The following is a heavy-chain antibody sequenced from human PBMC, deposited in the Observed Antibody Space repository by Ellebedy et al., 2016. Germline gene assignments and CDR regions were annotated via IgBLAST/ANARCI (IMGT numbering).Heavy chain of an antibody. Sequence: SETLSLTXAVSGGSISSGGYSWSWIRQPPGKGLEWIGYIYHSGSTYYNPSLKSRVTISVDRSKNQFSLKLSSVTAADTAVYYCARADIVADFDYWGQGTLVTVSS. J-gene: IGHJ4*02. CDR1: GGSISSGGYS. V-gene: IGHV4-30-2*01. CDR3: ARADIVADFDY. CDR2: IYHSGST. D-gene: IGHD5-12*01.